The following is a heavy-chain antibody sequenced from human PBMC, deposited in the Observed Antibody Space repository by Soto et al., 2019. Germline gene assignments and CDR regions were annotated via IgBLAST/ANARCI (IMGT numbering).Heavy chain of an antibody. D-gene: IGHD2-8*01. J-gene: IGHJ3*02. Sequence: EVQLLESGGGLVQPGESLRLSCAASGFTLSSYAMTWVRQAPGKGLEWVSGISNSGGNTYYADSVKGRFTIARDNSNNALYIQMNSLRTEDTAVYYCAKDFKGRCLARDAFDRWGQGTLVTVSS. CDR1: GFTLSSYA. CDR2: ISNSGGNT. V-gene: IGHV3-23*01. CDR3: AKDFKGRCLARDAFDR.